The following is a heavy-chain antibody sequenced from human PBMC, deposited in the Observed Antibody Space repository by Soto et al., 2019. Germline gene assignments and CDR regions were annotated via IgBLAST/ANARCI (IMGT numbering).Heavy chain of an antibody. D-gene: IGHD2-2*01. CDR2: ISGFNGNT. V-gene: IGHV1-18*01. Sequence: GASVKVSCKASGYTFNFYGITWVRQAPGQGLEWMGWISGFNGNTNYAADLQGRVTMTTDTSTSTAYMELRGLRSDDTAVYYCARGPSSLTRFDYWGQGTLVTVSS. J-gene: IGHJ4*02. CDR3: ARGPSSLTRFDY. CDR1: GYTFNFYG.